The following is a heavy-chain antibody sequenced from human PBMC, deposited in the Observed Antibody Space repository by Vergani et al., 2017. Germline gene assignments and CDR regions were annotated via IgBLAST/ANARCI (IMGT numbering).Heavy chain of an antibody. CDR2: ISDDGSNK. Sequence: QVQLVESGGGVVQPGRSLRLSCAASGFTFSSYGMHWVRQAPGKGREWVAVISDDGSNKYYADSVKGRFTISRDNSKNTLYLQMNSLRAEDTAVYYCAKGGHGGSGWYAPFGPWGQGTLVTVSS. CDR1: GFTFSSYG. CDR3: AKGGHGGSGWYAPFGP. D-gene: IGHD6-19*01. J-gene: IGHJ5*02. V-gene: IGHV3-30*18.